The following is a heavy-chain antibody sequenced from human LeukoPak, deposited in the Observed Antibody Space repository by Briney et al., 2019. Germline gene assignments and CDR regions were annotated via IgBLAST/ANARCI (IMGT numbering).Heavy chain of an antibody. V-gene: IGHV4-30-4*01. CDR2: IYYSGNT. CDR3: ARDVIGAMNWFDP. CDR1: GGSITSDDYY. Sequence: PSQTLSLTCTVSGGSITSDDYYWSWIRQPPGKGLEWIGHIYYSGNTYYNPSLKSRVTISVDTSKNQFSLKLSSVTAADTAVYYCARDVIGAMNWFDPWGQGTLVTVSS. D-gene: IGHD3-3*01. J-gene: IGHJ5*02.